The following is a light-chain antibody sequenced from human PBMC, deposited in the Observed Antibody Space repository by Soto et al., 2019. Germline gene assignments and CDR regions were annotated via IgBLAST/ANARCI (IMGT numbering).Light chain of an antibody. CDR1: SSDVGGYNY. Sequence: QSALTQPRSVSGSPGQSVTISCTGTSSDVGGYNYVSWHQQHPGKAPKLMTYDVNKRPSGVPDRFFGSKSGNTASLTISGLQAEDEADYYCCSPAGSYTWVFGGGTKLTVL. CDR3: CSPAGSYTWV. V-gene: IGLV2-11*01. J-gene: IGLJ3*02. CDR2: DVN.